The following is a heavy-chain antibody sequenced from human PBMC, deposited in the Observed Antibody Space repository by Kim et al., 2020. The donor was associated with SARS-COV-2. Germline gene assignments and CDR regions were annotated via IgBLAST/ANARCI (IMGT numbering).Heavy chain of an antibody. D-gene: IGHD2-15*01. Sequence: SETLSLTCAVYGGSFSGYYWSWIRQPPGKGLEWIGEINHSGSTNYNPSLKSRVTISVDTSKNQFSLKLSSVTAADTAVYYCARGPSPPDIVVVVAASHFDYWGQGTLVTVSS. CDR2: INHSGST. V-gene: IGHV4-34*01. CDR1: GGSFSGYY. J-gene: IGHJ4*02. CDR3: ARGPSPPDIVVVVAASHFDY.